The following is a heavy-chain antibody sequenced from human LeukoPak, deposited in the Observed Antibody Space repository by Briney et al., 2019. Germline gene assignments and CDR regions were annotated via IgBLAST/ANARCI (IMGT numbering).Heavy chain of an antibody. CDR2: IYYSGST. D-gene: IGHD2-21*02. J-gene: IGHJ4*02. Sequence: SETLSLTCTVSGGSISSSSYYWGWIRQPPGKGLEWIGSIYYSGSTYYNPSLKSRVTISVDTSKNQFSLKLRSVTAADTAVYYCAREEYCGGDCYSGFDYCGQGTLVTVSS. CDR1: GGSISSSSYY. CDR3: AREEYCGGDCYSGFDY. V-gene: IGHV4-39*07.